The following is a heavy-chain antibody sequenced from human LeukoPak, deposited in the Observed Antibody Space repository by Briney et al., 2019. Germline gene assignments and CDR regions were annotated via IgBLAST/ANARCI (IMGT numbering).Heavy chain of an antibody. CDR3: ARLDYCSGGSCYRENAFDI. D-gene: IGHD2-15*01. CDR2: IYYSGST. J-gene: IGHJ3*02. CDR1: GGSISSYY. V-gene: IGHV4-59*08. Sequence: PSETLSLTCTVSGGSISSYYWSWIRQPPGKGLEWIGYIYYSGSTNYNPSLKSRVTISVDTSKNQFSLKLSSVTAADTAVYYCARLDYCSGGSCYRENAFDIWGQGTMVTVSS.